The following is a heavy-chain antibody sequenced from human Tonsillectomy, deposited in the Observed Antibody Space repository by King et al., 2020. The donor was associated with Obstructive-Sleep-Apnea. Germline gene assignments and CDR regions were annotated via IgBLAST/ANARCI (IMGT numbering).Heavy chain of an antibody. V-gene: IGHV4-4*08. CDR2: IYNSGST. CDR1: GGSISSYD. D-gene: IGHD3-16*01. CDR3: ARRRESFGFHDVWFDP. Sequence: QLQESGPGLVKPSETLSLTCTVSGGSISSYDWSWIRQPPGKGLEWIGYIYNSGSTNYNPSLKSRVTISVDTSKKQFSLKLISVTAADTAVYYCARRRESFGFHDVWFDPWGQGILVTVSS. J-gene: IGHJ5*02.